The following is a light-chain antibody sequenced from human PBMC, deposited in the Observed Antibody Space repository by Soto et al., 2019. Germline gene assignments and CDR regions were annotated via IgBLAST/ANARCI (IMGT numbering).Light chain of an antibody. V-gene: IGKV3-15*01. J-gene: IGKJ1*01. CDR1: QSVSSSY. CDR3: QQYNNGWT. CDR2: GAS. Sequence: EIVMTQSPATLSVSPGERATLSCRASQSVSSSYLAWYQQKPGQAPRLLIYGASTRATGIPARFSGSGSGTEFTLTISSLQSEDLAVYYCQQYNNGWTFGQGTKVEIK.